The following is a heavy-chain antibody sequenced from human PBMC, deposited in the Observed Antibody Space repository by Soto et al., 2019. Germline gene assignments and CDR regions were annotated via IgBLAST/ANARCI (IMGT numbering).Heavy chain of an antibody. CDR1: GFTFSSYG. Sequence: QVQLVESGGGVVQPGRSLRLSCAASGFTFSSYGMHWVRQAPGKGLEWVAVISYDGSNKYYADSVKGRFTISRDNSKXXXXXXXXXXXXXXXXXXXXXXXRRKVVVAAPFDYWGQGTLVTVSS. J-gene: IGHJ4*02. CDR2: ISYDGSNK. CDR3: XXXRRKVVVAAPFDY. V-gene: IGHV3-30*03. D-gene: IGHD2-15*01.